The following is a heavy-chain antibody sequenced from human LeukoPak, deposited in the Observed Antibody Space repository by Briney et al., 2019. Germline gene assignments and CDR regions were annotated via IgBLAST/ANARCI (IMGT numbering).Heavy chain of an antibody. V-gene: IGHV3-33*01. CDR2: IWYDGSNK. CDR3: ARGDGCNAAEYLQH. J-gene: IGHJ1*01. CDR1: AFTFSSYD. Sequence: PGRSLRLSCAASAFTFSSYDMHWVRQAPGKGLEGVAVIWYDGSNKYYGDSVRGRFTISRDNSKKTLYLQMNSLRVEDTAVYYCARGDGCNAAEYLQHWGQGTLVTVS. D-gene: IGHD5-24*01.